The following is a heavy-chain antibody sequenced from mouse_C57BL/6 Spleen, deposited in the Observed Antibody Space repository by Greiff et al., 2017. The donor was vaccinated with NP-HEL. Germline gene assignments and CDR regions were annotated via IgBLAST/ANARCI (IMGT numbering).Heavy chain of an antibody. CDR2: IYPRSGNT. V-gene: IGHV1-81*01. CDR1: GYTFTSYG. Sequence: QVQLKQSGAELARPGASVKLSCKASGYTFTSYGISWVKQRTGQGLEWIGEIYPRSGNTYYNEKFKGKATLAADKSSSTAYMELRSLTSEDSAVYFCARSYYDYVYYFDYWGQGTTLTVSS. CDR3: ARSYYDYVYYFDY. D-gene: IGHD2-4*01. J-gene: IGHJ2*01.